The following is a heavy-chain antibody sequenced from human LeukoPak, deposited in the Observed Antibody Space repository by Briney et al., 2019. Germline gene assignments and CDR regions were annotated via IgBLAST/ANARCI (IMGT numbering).Heavy chain of an antibody. V-gene: IGHV4-4*02. CDR2: VNLQGST. Sequence: SETLSLTCAVSGGSITNTNYWTWVRQPPGKGLEWIGEVNLQGSTNYNPSLMGRVAIAVDTSENHISLQLTSVTAADTAVYYCAREGGPYRPLDYSGQGTLVTVSS. CDR3: AREGGPYRPLDY. CDR1: GGSITNTNY. J-gene: IGHJ4*02.